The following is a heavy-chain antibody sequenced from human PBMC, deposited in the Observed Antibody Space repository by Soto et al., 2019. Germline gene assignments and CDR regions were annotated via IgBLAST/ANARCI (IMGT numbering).Heavy chain of an antibody. CDR2: ISAYNGNT. V-gene: IGHV1-18*01. D-gene: IGHD4-17*01. CDR3: AREGMTTVTTFGWFDP. Sequence: ASVKVSCKASGYTFTSYGISWVRQAPGQGLEWMGWISAYNGNTNYAQKLQGRVTMTTDTSTSTAYMELRSLRSDDTAVYYCAREGMTTVTTFGWFDPRGQGTLVTVSS. J-gene: IGHJ5*02. CDR1: GYTFTSYG.